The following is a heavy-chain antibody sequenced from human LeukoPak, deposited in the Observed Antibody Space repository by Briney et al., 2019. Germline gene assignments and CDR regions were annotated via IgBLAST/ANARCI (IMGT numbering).Heavy chain of an antibody. CDR1: GFTFSSNS. Sequence: GGSLRLSCAASGFTFSSNSMNWVRQAPGKGLEWVSSISSSSSYIYYADSVKGRFTISRDNAKNSLYLQMNSLRAEDTAVYYCARTGYSSSWFHSYKWFDPWGQGTLVTVSS. CDR2: ISSSSSYI. CDR3: ARTGYSSSWFHSYKWFDP. V-gene: IGHV3-21*01. D-gene: IGHD6-13*01. J-gene: IGHJ5*02.